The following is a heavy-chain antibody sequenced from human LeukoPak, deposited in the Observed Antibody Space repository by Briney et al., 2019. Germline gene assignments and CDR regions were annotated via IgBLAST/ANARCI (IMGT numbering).Heavy chain of an antibody. V-gene: IGHV4-34*01. CDR1: GGSFSGYY. CDR2: INHSGST. CDR3: ARGVTIFGVVIEDY. Sequence: PETLSLTCAVYGGSFSGYYCSWIRQPPGKGLEWIGEINHSGSTNYNPSLKSRVTISVDTSKNQFSLKLSSVTAADTAVYYCARGVTIFGVVIEDYWGQGTLVTVSS. D-gene: IGHD3-3*01. J-gene: IGHJ4*02.